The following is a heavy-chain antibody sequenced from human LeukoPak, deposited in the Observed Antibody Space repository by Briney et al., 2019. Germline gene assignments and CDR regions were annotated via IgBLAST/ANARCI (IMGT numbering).Heavy chain of an antibody. V-gene: IGHV1-8*01. D-gene: IGHD5-12*01. J-gene: IGHJ6*03. CDR1: GYTFTSYD. CDR2: MYPNSGNT. Sequence: ASVTVSCKASGYTFTSYDINWVRQATGQGLEWMGWMYPNSGNTGYAQKFQGRVTMTRNTSISTAYMELSSLRSEDTAVYYCARVLAGYGGYPGYYYYYMDVWGKGTTVTISS. CDR3: ARVLAGYGGYPGYYYYYMDV.